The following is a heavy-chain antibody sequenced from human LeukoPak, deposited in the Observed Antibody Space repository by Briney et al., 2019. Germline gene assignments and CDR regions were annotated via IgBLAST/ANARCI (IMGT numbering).Heavy chain of an antibody. CDR2: MYSGGSP. J-gene: IGHJ3*02. CDR1: SASISSSY. V-gene: IGHV4-4*07. Sequence: PSETLSLTCTVSSASISSSYWSWIRQPAGKGLEWIGRMYSGGSPNYNPSLKSRVTMSVDTSKNQFSLKLSSVTAADTAVYYCARAVNMAFHIWGQGTMVTVSS. D-gene: IGHD2/OR15-2a*01. CDR3: ARAVNMAFHI.